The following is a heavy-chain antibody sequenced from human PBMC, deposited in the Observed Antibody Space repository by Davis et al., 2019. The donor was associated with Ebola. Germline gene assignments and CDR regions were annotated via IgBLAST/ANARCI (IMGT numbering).Heavy chain of an antibody. CDR2: VTHRERER. CDR1: GFIFRNYA. D-gene: IGHD3-3*01. CDR3: ARAGFDEVLDY. J-gene: IGHJ4*02. V-gene: IGHV3-30*16. Sequence: GESLKISCAASGFIFRNYATQWVRPAPAKGLACLAVVTHRERERFYADSVKGRFTISRDNSENTLYLQMNSLTSDDTSVYYCARAGFDEVLDYWGQGTPVTVSS.